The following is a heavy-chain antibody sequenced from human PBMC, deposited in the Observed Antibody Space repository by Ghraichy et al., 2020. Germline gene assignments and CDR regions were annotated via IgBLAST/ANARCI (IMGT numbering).Heavy chain of an antibody. CDR3: ARGAIFGVDTSTYYYGMDD. Sequence: ASVKVSCKTSGYIFTGYYMHWVRQAPGQGLEWMGWIYPNSGGTNYAQKFQGRVTMTRDTSISTAYMELSRLRSDDTAVYYCARGAIFGVDTSTYYYGMDDWGQENTDTVA. CDR2: IYPNSGGT. D-gene: IGHD3-3*01. J-gene: IGHJ6*02. V-gene: IGHV1-2*02. CDR1: GYIFTGYY.